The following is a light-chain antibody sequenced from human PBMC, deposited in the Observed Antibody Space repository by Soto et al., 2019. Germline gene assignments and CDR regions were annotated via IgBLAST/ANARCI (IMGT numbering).Light chain of an antibody. CDR1: SSDVGSFNL. CDR3: CSYAGDSTDVV. V-gene: IGLV2-23*01. Sequence: QSVLTQPASVSGSPGQSITISCTGTSSDVGSFNLVSWYQQHPGKAPKLMIYEGSKRPSGVSNRFSASKAGNTASLTISGLQAEDEADYYCCSYAGDSTDVVFGGGTKLTVL. CDR2: EGS. J-gene: IGLJ2*01.